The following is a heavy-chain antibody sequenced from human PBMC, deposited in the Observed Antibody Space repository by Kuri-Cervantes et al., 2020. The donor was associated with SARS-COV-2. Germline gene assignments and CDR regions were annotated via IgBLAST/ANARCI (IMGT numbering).Heavy chain of an antibody. J-gene: IGHJ4*02. CDR3: ARVAAAGGLDY. Sequence: LKISCAASGFTVSSNYMSWVRQAPGKGLEWVSVIYSGSTIYYADSVKGRFTISRDNAKNSLYLQMNSLRAEDTAVYYCARVAAAGGLDYWGQGTLVTVSS. V-gene: IGHV3-53*01. CDR1: GFTVSSNY. D-gene: IGHD6-13*01. CDR2: IYSGSTI.